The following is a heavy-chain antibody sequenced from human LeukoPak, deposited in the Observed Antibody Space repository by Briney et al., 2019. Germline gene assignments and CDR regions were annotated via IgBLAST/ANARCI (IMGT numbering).Heavy chain of an antibody. V-gene: IGHV4-39*01. D-gene: IGHD3-10*01. Sequence: SETLSLTCTVSGGSIRSSYYYWGWIRQPPGKGLEWVGSIYDSGSTYYNPSLKSRVTISVDTSKNQFSLKLSSVTAADKAVYYCASHYGPWGQGTLVTVSS. CDR2: IYDSGST. CDR3: ASHYGP. J-gene: IGHJ5*02. CDR1: GGSIRSSYYY.